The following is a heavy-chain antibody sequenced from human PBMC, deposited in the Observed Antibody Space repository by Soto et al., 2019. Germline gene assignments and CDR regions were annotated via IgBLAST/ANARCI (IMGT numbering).Heavy chain of an antibody. V-gene: IGHV4-31*03. Sequence: QVQLQESGPGLVKPSQTLSLTCTVSGASISSGGYYWSWIRQHPGKGLEWSGYIYYSGSTYYNPSLKSRVTISVDTSKNQFSLKLSSVTAADTAVYYCARNTVVVVANWFDPWGQGTLVTVSS. CDR2: IYYSGST. CDR1: GASISSGGYY. D-gene: IGHD2-15*01. J-gene: IGHJ5*02. CDR3: ARNTVVVVANWFDP.